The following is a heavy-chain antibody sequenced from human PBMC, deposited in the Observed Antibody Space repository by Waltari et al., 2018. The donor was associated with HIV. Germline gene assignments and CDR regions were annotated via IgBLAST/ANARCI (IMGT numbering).Heavy chain of an antibody. CDR2: IYTTGST. Sequence: QVQLQESGPGLVKPSQTLSLTCTVSGGSISSGSYYWSWIRQPAGKGLEWIGHIYTTGSTNYNPSLESGATISVDTSKSQFSLKRSSVTAADTAVYYCARTNTIRRRWFFDLWGRGTLLTVSS. CDR1: GGSISSGSYY. D-gene: IGHD2-2*02. CDR3: ARTNTIRRRWFFDL. J-gene: IGHJ2*01. V-gene: IGHV4-61*02.